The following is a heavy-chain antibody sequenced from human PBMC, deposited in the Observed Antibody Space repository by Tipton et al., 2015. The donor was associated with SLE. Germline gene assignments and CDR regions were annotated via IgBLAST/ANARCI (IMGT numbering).Heavy chain of an antibody. CDR1: GFTLISYG. CDR2: FYGGEST. Sequence: SLRLSCKASGFTLISYGMSWVRQGPGKGLEWVSIFYGGESTSYADSVKGRFIISRDNSNNMLYLQMNNLRPEDTAVYYCAKGRGVLTRGVDVWGQGTMVTVSS. V-gene: IGHV3-23*03. CDR3: AKGRGVLTRGVDV. J-gene: IGHJ6*02. D-gene: IGHD2-8*01.